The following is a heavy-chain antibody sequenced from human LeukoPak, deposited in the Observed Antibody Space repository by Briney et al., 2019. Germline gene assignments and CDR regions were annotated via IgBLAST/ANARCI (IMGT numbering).Heavy chain of an antibody. CDR3: ATGCVGSPNCQTTGYDH. CDR1: GFTFSIYA. D-gene: IGHD2-2*01. Sequence: GGSLRLSCAASGFTFSIYAMNWVRQAPGKGLEWVSGISDSGRNTYYSDSVKGRFTISRDNSESTVYLQMNGLTAEDTAQYYCATGCVGSPNCQTTGYDHWGQGTLVTVSS. CDR2: ISDSGRNT. V-gene: IGHV3-23*01. J-gene: IGHJ4*02.